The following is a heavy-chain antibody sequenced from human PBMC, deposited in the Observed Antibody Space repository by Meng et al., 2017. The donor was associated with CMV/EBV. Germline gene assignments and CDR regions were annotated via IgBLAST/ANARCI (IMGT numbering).Heavy chain of an antibody. CDR1: GFTFSRYW. J-gene: IGHJ4*02. Sequence: EVKLWGSGGGFVQPGGSRRLSCADSGFTFSRYWMHWVRQVPGKGLVWVSRLNEDGSFTSYADSVKGRFTISRDNAKNTLYLQMNSLRVDDSGVYYCGRDLTGERDQWGQGTLVTVSS. CDR3: GRDLTGERDQ. CDR2: LNEDGSFT. V-gene: IGHV3-74*03. D-gene: IGHD7-27*01.